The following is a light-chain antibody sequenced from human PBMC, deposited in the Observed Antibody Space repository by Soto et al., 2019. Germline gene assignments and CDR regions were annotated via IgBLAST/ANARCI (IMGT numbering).Light chain of an antibody. CDR1: QSVSSN. CDR3: QHYNNWST. Sequence: EIVMTQSPATLSVSPGERATLSCRASQSVSSNLAWYQQKPGQAPRLLIYGASTRATGIPARFSGSGSGTEFTLTISRLQYEDFAVYYCQHYNNWSTFGQGTRLEIQ. V-gene: IGKV3-15*01. J-gene: IGKJ5*01. CDR2: GAS.